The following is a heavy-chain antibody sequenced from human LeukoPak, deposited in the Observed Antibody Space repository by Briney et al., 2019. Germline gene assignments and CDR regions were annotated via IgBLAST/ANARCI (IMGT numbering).Heavy chain of an antibody. V-gene: IGHV5-51*01. CDR2: IKPDDSHS. CDR1: GYNFTTYF. D-gene: IGHD3-9*01. CDR3: ARLVDWEEPFDI. J-gene: IGHJ3*02. Sequence: LGESLKISCKGSGYNFTTYFIGWVRQMPGKGLEWVGVIKPDDSHSIYNPSFRGQVTISADKSISTAYLQWSSLKASDTAMYFCARLVDWEEPFDIWGQGTMVTVSS.